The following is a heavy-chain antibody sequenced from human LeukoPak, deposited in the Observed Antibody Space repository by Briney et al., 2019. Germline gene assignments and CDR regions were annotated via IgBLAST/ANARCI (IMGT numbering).Heavy chain of an antibody. J-gene: IGHJ1*01. CDR3: ARDKYGYFQH. CDR2: IYYSGST. V-gene: IGHV4-59*01. D-gene: IGHD2-8*01. Sequence: PSETLSLTCTVSGGSISSYYWSWIRQPPGKGLEWIGYIYYSGSTNYNPSLKSRVTISVDTSKYQFSLKLSSVTAADTAVYYCARDKYGYFQHWGQGTLVTVSS. CDR1: GGSISSYY.